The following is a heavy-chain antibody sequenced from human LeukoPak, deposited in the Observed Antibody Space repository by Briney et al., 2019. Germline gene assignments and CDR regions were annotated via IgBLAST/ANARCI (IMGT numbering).Heavy chain of an antibody. Sequence: ASVKVSCKASGYTFTSFNISWVRQAPGQGPEWMGWISVHNGGTNYAQKLQDRVTMTTDTSTSTAYMELRSLRSDDTAVYYCARVSRGVNICDSWGQGTLVTVSS. D-gene: IGHD2/OR15-2a*01. CDR3: ARVSRGVNICDS. V-gene: IGHV1-18*01. CDR2: ISVHNGGT. CDR1: GYTFTSFN. J-gene: IGHJ4*02.